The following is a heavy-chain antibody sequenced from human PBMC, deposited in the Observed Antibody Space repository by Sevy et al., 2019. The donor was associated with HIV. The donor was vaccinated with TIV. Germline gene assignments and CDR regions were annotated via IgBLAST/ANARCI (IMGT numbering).Heavy chain of an antibody. CDR2: VYHTGST. Sequence: SETLSLTCAVSGVSVSSDTYNWSWIRQPPGKGLEWIGYVYHTGSTNYSPSFKSRVTISVDTSKNQFSLRLFSVAAADTAVYYCARDTYFFDKSGYYWDYWGQGALVTVSS. CDR1: GVSVSSDTYN. D-gene: IGHD3-22*01. J-gene: IGHJ4*02. CDR3: ARDTYFFDKSGYYWDY. V-gene: IGHV4-61*01.